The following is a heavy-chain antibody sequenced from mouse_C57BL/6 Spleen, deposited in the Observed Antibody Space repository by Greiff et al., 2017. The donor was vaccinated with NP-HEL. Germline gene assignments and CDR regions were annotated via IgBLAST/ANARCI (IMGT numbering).Heavy chain of an antibody. CDR1: GFSLTSYA. D-gene: IGHD1-1*01. CDR3: ATHYGSSYWYFDV. Sequence: VQLQQSGPGLVAPSQSLSITCTVSGFSLTSYAISWVRQPPGKGLEWLGVIWTGGGTNYNSALKSRLSISKDNSKSQVFLKMNSLQTDDTARYYCATHYGSSYWYFDVWGTGTTVTVSS. CDR2: IWTGGGT. J-gene: IGHJ1*03. V-gene: IGHV2-9-1*01.